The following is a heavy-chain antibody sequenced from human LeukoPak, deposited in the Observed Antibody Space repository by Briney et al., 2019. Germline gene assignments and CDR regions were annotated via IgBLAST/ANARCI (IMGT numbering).Heavy chain of an antibody. CDR2: IIPIFGTA. Sequence: SVKVSCKASGGTFSSYAISWVRQAPGQGLEWMGGIIPIFGTANYAQKFQGRVTITTDESTSTAYMELSSLRSEDTAVYYCARGELNLDWFDPWGQGILVTVSS. V-gene: IGHV1-69*05. CDR1: GGTFSSYA. J-gene: IGHJ5*02. CDR3: ARGELNLDWFDP. D-gene: IGHD1-7*01.